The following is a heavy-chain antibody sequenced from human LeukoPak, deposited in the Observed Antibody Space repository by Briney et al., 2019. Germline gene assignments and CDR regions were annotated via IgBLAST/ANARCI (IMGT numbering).Heavy chain of an antibody. CDR3: ARVTYYYDSSGHPYFDI. J-gene: IGHJ3*02. CDR1: GYTFTSYG. D-gene: IGHD3-22*01. Sequence: ASVKVSCKASGYTFTSYGISWVRQAPGQGLEWMGWISAYNGNTNYAQKLQGRVTMTTDTSTSTAYMELRSLRSDDTAVYYCARVTYYYDSSGHPYFDIWGQGTMVTVSS. V-gene: IGHV1-18*01. CDR2: ISAYNGNT.